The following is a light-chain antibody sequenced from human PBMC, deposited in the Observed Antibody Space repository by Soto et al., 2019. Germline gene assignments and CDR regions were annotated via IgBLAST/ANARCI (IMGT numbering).Light chain of an antibody. CDR1: SSDVGGYNY. Sequence: HSALTQPASVSGSPGQSITISCTGTSSDVGGYNYVSWYQQHPGKAPKLMIYEVSNRPSGVSNRFSGSKSGNTASLTISGLQAEDEADYYCSSYTSSSAPVYVFGTGTKLTVL. CDR2: EVS. V-gene: IGLV2-14*01. J-gene: IGLJ1*01. CDR3: SSYTSSSAPVYV.